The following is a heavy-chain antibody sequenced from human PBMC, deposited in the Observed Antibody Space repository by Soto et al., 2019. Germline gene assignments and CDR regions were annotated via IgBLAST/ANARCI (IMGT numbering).Heavy chain of an antibody. Sequence: QVQLVQSGAEEKKPGASVKVSCKASGYTFTDYAMHWVRQAPGQRLERMGWINAGNGNTKYSQKFQGRVTITRDTSASTAYMELSSLRSEDTAVYYCARAVAVPADFDYWGQGTLVTVSS. CDR1: GYTFTDYA. CDR2: INAGNGNT. V-gene: IGHV1-3*05. D-gene: IGHD6-19*01. J-gene: IGHJ4*02. CDR3: ARAVAVPADFDY.